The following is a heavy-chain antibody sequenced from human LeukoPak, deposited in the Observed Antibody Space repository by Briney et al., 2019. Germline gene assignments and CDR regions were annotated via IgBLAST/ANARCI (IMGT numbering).Heavy chain of an antibody. CDR2: FYTSENT. J-gene: IGHJ4*02. CDR3: ARKGGYSSSWYYFDY. V-gene: IGHV4-4*07. Sequence: PSETLSLTCTVSGGSISNYYWNWLRQPAGKGLEWIGRFYTSENTNYNPSLKSRVTMSVDTSKNQFSLKLSSVTAADTAVYYCARKGGYSSSWYYFDYWGQGTLVTVSS. CDR1: GGSISNYY. D-gene: IGHD6-13*01.